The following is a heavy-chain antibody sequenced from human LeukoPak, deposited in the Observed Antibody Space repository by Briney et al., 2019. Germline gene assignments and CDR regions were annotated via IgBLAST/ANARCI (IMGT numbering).Heavy chain of an antibody. Sequence: GGSLRLSCAASGFTFSSYWMIWVRQVPGKGLEWVANIKQDGSEKYYVDSVKGRFTISRDNAKNSLYLQMNSLRAEDTAVYYCARVDYYGSGSYLSFFDYWGQGTLVTVSS. CDR1: GFTFSSYW. J-gene: IGHJ4*02. V-gene: IGHV3-7*01. CDR2: IKQDGSEK. CDR3: ARVDYYGSGSYLSFFDY. D-gene: IGHD3-10*01.